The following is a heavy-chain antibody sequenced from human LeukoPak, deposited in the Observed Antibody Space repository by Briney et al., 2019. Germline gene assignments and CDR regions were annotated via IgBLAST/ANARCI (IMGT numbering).Heavy chain of an antibody. V-gene: IGHV1-69*05. J-gene: IGHJ6*02. CDR1: GGTLSGYA. D-gene: IGHD4-17*01. CDR3: ARDIRSVTTDNYGMDV. Sequence: GSSVKVSCKASGGTLSGYAISWVRQAPGQGLEWMGGIIPIYGTPHSAQKFQGRVTITRDTFASTAYMELSSLRSEDTAVYYCARDIRSVTTDNYGMDVWGQGTTVTVSS. CDR2: IIPIYGTP.